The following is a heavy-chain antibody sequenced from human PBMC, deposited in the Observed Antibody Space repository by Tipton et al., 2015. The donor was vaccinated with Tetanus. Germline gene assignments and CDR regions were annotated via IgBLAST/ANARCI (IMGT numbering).Heavy chain of an antibody. V-gene: IGHV4-39*07. D-gene: IGHD6-13*01. J-gene: IGHJ4*02. CDR2: IYYSGST. Sequence: TLSLTCTVSGGSISSSSFYWGWIRQPPGKELEWIGSIYYSGSTYYNPSLKSRVTISVDTSKNQFSLKLSSVTAADTAVYYCARGGIAAAGGGLDYWGQGTLVTVSS. CDR1: GGSISSSSFY. CDR3: ARGGIAAAGGGLDY.